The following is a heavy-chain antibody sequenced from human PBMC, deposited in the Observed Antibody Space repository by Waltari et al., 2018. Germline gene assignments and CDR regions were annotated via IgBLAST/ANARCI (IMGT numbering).Heavy chain of an antibody. Sequence: QVQLVQSGAEVKKPGSSVKVSCKASGGTFSSYAISWVRQAPGQGLEWMGGSIPIVGTANDAQKFQGRVTITADESTSTAYMELSSLRSEDTAVYYCARGSPSMIVVVANAFDIWGQGTMVTVSS. CDR3: ARGSPSMIVVVANAFDI. D-gene: IGHD3-22*01. CDR1: GGTFSSYA. V-gene: IGHV1-69*01. J-gene: IGHJ3*02. CDR2: SIPIVGTA.